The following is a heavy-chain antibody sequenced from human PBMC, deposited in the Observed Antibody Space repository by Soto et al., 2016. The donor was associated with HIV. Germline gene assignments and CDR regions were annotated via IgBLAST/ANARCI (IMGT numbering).Heavy chain of an antibody. D-gene: IGHD3-16*01. Sequence: EVQLVESGGGVVRPGGPVRLSCAASGFTFDDYGMSWVRQAPGKGLEWVSGINWNGGSTGYADSVKGRFTISRDNAKNSLYLQMNSLIDEDTALYYCARGGRFPYYYYYYMDVWGKGTTVTVSS. CDR2: INWNGGST. V-gene: IGHV3-20*04. CDR1: GFTFDDYG. J-gene: IGHJ6*03. CDR3: ARGGRFPYYYYYYMDV.